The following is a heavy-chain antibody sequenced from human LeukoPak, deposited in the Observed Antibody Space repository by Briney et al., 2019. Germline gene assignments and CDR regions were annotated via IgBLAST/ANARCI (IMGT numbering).Heavy chain of an antibody. CDR1: GGSISSSSYY. Sequence: PSETLSLTCTVSGGSISSSSYYWGWIRQPPGKGLEWIGYIYYSGSTNYNPSLKSRVTISVDTSKNQFSLKLSSVTAADTAVYYCAREGSSYDYVWGSYRPWAFDIWGQGTMVTVSS. V-gene: IGHV4-61*01. CDR3: AREGSSYDYVWGSYRPWAFDI. D-gene: IGHD3-16*02. CDR2: IYYSGST. J-gene: IGHJ3*02.